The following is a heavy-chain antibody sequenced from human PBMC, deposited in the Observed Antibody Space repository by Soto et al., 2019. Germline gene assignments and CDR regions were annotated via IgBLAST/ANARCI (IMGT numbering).Heavy chain of an antibody. Sequence: SVKVSCKASGGTFSSYAISWVRQAPGQGLEWMGGIIPIFGTANYAQKFQGRVTITADESTSTAYMELSSLRSEDTAVYYCARVRDSGSNYYYYGMDVWGQGTTVTVSS. V-gene: IGHV1-69*13. CDR3: ARVRDSGSNYYYYGMDV. D-gene: IGHD1-26*01. CDR1: GGTFSSYA. J-gene: IGHJ6*02. CDR2: IIPIFGTA.